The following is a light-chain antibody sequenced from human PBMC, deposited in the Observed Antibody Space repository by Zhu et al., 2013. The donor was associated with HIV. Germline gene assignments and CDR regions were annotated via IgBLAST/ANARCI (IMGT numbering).Light chain of an antibody. Sequence: DIQLTQSPSFLSASVGDRVTITCRASQDINRYLAWYQQKPGKPPKLLVYAASTTQSGVPSRFGGRGSGTEFTLTITSLQPDDFATYYCQHVNSNAAFGPGTTVDFK. CDR3: QHVNSNAA. CDR1: QDINRY. V-gene: IGKV1-9*01. CDR2: AAS. J-gene: IGKJ3*01.